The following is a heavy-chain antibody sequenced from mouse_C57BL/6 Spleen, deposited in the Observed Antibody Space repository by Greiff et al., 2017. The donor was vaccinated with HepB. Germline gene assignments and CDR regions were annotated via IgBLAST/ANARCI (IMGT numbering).Heavy chain of an antibody. CDR2: IYPGDGDT. Sequence: VQLQESGPELVKPGASVKISCKASGYAFSSSWMNWVKQRPGKGLEWIGRIYPGDGDTNYNGKFKGKATLTADKSSSTAYMQLSSLTSEDSAVYFCARGYAMDYWGQGTSVTVSS. CDR1: GYAFSSSW. J-gene: IGHJ4*01. V-gene: IGHV1-82*01. CDR3: ARGYAMDY.